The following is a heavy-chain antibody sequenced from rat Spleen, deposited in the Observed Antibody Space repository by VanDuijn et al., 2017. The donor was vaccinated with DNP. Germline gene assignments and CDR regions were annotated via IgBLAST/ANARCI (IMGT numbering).Heavy chain of an antibody. CDR1: GYSITSNY. CDR2: VSYSGST. J-gene: IGHJ2*01. D-gene: IGHD1-12*02. CDR3: ALMDGAFDY. Sequence: EVQLQESGPGLVKPSQSLSLTCSVTGYSITSNYWGWIRKFPGNKMEWMGYVSYSGSTSYNPSLKSRISITRDTSKNQFFLHLNSVTTEDTAIYYCALMDGAFDYWGQGVMVTVSS. V-gene: IGHV3-1*01.